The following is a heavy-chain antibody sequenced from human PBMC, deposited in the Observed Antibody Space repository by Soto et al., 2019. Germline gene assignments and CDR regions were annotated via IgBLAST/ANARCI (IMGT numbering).Heavy chain of an antibody. CDR1: GGTFSSYA. CDR3: ARMVEYSSSSDDYFDY. Sequence: QVQLVQSGAEVKKPGSSVKVSCKASGGTFSSYAISWVRQAPGQGLEWMGGLIPIFGTANYAQKFQGRITITGDEYTSTAYMELSSLRSEDTAVYYGARMVEYSSSSDDYFDYWGQGTLVTVSS. CDR2: LIPIFGTA. V-gene: IGHV1-69*12. D-gene: IGHD6-6*01. J-gene: IGHJ4*02.